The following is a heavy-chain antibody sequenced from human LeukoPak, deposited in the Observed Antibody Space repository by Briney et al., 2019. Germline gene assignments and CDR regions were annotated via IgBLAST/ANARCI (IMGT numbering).Heavy chain of an antibody. CDR3: ARGGQYDTSGYYPIDY. CDR1: GFSFSDYS. CDR2: IAYDGDNK. J-gene: IGHJ4*02. Sequence: GGSLRLSCAASGFSFSDYSMHWVRPAPGKGLEWVALIAYDGDNKYYADAVKGRFTISRDNSKNTLLLQMNSLRAEDTAVHYCARGGQYDTSGYYPIDYWGQGTLVTVSS. D-gene: IGHD3-22*01. V-gene: IGHV3-30*04.